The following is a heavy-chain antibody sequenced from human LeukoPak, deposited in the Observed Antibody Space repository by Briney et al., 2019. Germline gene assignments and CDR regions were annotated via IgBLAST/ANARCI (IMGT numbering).Heavy chain of an antibody. CDR2: IYYSGST. Sequence: SGTLSLTCAVSGGSISSSNWWSWVRQHPGKGLEWIGYIYYSGSTYYNPSLKSRVTISVDTSKNQFSLKLSSVTAADTAVYYCARGSSRWAFGYWGQGTLVTVSS. J-gene: IGHJ4*02. D-gene: IGHD6-6*01. V-gene: IGHV4-4*02. CDR1: GGSISSSNW. CDR3: ARGSSRWAFGY.